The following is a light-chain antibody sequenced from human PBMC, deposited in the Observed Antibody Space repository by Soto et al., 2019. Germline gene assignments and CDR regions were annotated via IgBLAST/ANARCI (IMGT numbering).Light chain of an antibody. CDR2: SNN. V-gene: IGLV1-44*01. CDR1: SSNIGSNT. CDR3: AAWDDSLNAVV. Sequence: QSVLTQPPSASGTPGQRVTISCSGSSSNIGSNTVNWYQQLPGTAPKLLIDSNNQRPSGVPDRFSGSKSGTSASLAISGLQSEDEADYYCAAWDDSLNAVVFGGGTKVTVL. J-gene: IGLJ2*01.